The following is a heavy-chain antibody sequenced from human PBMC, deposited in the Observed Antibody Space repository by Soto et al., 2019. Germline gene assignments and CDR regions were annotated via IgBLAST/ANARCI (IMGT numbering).Heavy chain of an antibody. D-gene: IGHD3-9*01. CDR1: GFTFSNYG. CDR2: FWANGINK. Sequence: PGVSLRLAYTTSGFTFSNYGMHWVRQAPGKGLEWVAVFWANGINKYYADSVKGRFTVSRDNSKNTLYLQMDSLRAEDTAMYYCARDTDTTSHYGSFDPCGQGTPVTVSS. CDR3: ARDTDTTSHYGSFDP. J-gene: IGHJ5*02. V-gene: IGHV3-33*01.